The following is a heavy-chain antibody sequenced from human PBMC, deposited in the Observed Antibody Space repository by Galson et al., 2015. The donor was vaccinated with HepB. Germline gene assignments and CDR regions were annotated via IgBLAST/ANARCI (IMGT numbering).Heavy chain of an antibody. J-gene: IGHJ6*02. CDR2: ISYDGSSK. D-gene: IGHD6-19*01. CDR3: AKQRWPSGYYYYYGMDV. CDR1: GFTFKSYG. Sequence: SLRLSCAASGFTFKSYGMHWVRQAPGKGLEWLAFISYDGSSKYYGDSVKGRFSISRDNARNTLYLQMNSLTTEDTAVYYCAKQRWPSGYYYYYGMDVWSQGTTIPVSS. V-gene: IGHV3-30*18.